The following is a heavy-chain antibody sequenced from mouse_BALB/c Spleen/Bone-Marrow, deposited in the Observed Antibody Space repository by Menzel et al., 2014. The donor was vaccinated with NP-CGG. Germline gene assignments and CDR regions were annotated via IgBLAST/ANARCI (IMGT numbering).Heavy chain of an antibody. CDR2: IYYSGTI. CDR1: GISITTGNYR. Sequence: EVQLQESGPGLVKPSQTVSLPCTVTGISITTGNYRWSWIRQFPGNKLEWIGYIYYSGTITYNPSLTSRTTITRDTSXNQFFLEMNSLTAEDTATYYCARGAMITTGYFDYWGRGTTLTVSS. J-gene: IGHJ2*01. CDR3: ARGAMITTGYFDY. V-gene: IGHV3-5*02. D-gene: IGHD2-4*01.